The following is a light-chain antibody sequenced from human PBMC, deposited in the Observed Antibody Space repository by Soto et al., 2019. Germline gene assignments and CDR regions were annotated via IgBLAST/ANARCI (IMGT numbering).Light chain of an antibody. J-gene: IGKJ2*01. CDR1: QGINNK. Sequence: DLQMTQSPSSLSASVGDRVTITCQASQGINNKLNWFQQKPGKAPKLLIYDAFNLETGVPSRFSGSRSATHFTFTINSLQPEDLATYYCQQYEDVPYTFGPGTKVEIK. CDR2: DAF. CDR3: QQYEDVPYT. V-gene: IGKV1-33*01.